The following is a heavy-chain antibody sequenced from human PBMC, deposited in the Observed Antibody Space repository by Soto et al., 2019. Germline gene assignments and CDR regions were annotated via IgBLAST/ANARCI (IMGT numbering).Heavy chain of an antibody. J-gene: IGHJ4*02. CDR3: ARGIIQAVEY. CDR1: GFTFSAYV. D-gene: IGHD3-3*01. Sequence: QVQLVESGGGVVQPGTSLRVSCGASGFTFSAYVMHWVRQAPGKGLEWVAAISYDGNSEYYAASVKGRFTVSRDNSKNTVVLQMKTLRVEDTAVYYCARGIIQAVEYWGQGTLVTVSS. CDR2: ISYDGNSE. V-gene: IGHV3-30-3*01.